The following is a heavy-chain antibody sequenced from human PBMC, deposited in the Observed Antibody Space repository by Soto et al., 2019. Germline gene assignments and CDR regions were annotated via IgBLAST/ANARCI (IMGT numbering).Heavy chain of an antibody. J-gene: IGHJ3*02. CDR2: IYYSGST. V-gene: IGHV4-31*03. CDR1: GGSISSGGYY. Sequence: QVQLQESGPGLVKPSQTLSLTCTVSGGSISSGGYYWSWIRQHPGKGLEWIGYIYYSGSTYYNPSLMSRVTISVDTSKNQFSVKLISLTAADTAVYYCARGGIVVVVAARDAFDIWGQGTMVTVSS. CDR3: ARGGIVVVVAARDAFDI. D-gene: IGHD2-15*01.